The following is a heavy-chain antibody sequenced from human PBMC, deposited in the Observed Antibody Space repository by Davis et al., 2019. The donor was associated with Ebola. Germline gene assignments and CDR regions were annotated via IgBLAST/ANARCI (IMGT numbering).Heavy chain of an antibody. CDR1: GFTFSSYS. V-gene: IGHV3-21*06. J-gene: IGHJ6*02. D-gene: IGHD6-13*01. CDR2: ISSCSSYI. CDR3: AREREQQLVHYYYGLDV. Sequence: PGGSLRLSCAASGFTFSSYSMNWVRQAPGKGLEWVSCISSCSSYIYYADSVKGRFTLSRDNAKNSVYLQMNSLRAEDTAVYYCAREREQQLVHYYYGLDVWGLGTTVTVSS.